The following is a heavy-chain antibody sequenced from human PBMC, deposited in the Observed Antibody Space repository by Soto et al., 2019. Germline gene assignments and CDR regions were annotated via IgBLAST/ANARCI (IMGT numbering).Heavy chain of an antibody. CDR3: ARDMNSKAVQYFDWSPYYYYGMDV. Sequence: PGGSLRLSCAASGFTFSSYWMSWVLQAPWKGLEWVANIKQDGSEKYYVDSVKGRFTISRDNAKNSLYLQMNSLRAEDTAVYYCARDMNSKAVQYFDWSPYYYYGMDVWGQGTTVTVSS. CDR1: GFTFSSYW. V-gene: IGHV3-7*01. CDR2: IKQDGSEK. J-gene: IGHJ6*02. D-gene: IGHD3-9*01.